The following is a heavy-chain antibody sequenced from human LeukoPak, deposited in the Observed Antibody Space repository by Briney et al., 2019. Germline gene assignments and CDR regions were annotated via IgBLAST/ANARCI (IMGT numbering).Heavy chain of an antibody. CDR2: IYYSGST. Sequence: SETLSLTCTVSGGSISSYYWSWIRQPPGKGLEWIGYIYYSGSTNYNPSLKSRVTISVDTSKNQFSLKLSSVIAADTAVYYCARGGYSGYDFDYWGQGTLVTVSS. J-gene: IGHJ4*02. V-gene: IGHV4-59*01. CDR3: ARGGYSGYDFDY. D-gene: IGHD5-12*01. CDR1: GGSISSYY.